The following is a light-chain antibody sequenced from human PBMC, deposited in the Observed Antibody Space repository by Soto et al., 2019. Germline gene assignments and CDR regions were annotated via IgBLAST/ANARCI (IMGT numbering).Light chain of an antibody. Sequence: QSVLTQPPSASGSAGQSVTISCTGTSSDVGGYNYVSWYQQHPGKAPKLMIYEVTKRPSAVPDRFSGSKSGNTASLTVSGLQAEDEADYYCSSYAGSNILFGGGTKLTVL. V-gene: IGLV2-8*01. CDR2: EVT. CDR1: SSDVGGYNY. J-gene: IGLJ2*01. CDR3: SSYAGSNIL.